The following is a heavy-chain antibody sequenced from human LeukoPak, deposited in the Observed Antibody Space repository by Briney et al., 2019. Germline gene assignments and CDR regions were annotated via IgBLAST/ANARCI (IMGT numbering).Heavy chain of an antibody. CDR1: GGSISSSSYY. Sequence: PSETLSLTCTVSGGSISSSSYYWGWIRQPPGKGLEWIGSIYYSGSTYYNPSLKSRVTISVDTSKNQFSLKLSSVTAADTAVYYCARDLKAGYDILTGYSYNWFDPWGQGTLVTVSS. CDR2: IYYSGST. CDR3: ARDLKAGYDILTGYSYNWFDP. J-gene: IGHJ5*02. V-gene: IGHV4-39*07. D-gene: IGHD3-9*01.